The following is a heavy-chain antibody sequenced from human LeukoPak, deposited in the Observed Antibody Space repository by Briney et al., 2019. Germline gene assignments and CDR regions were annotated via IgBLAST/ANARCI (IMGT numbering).Heavy chain of an antibody. Sequence: GGSLRLSCAAYGFTFSSYSMNWVRQAPGKGLEWVSSISSSSSYIYYADSVKGQFTISRDNAKNSLYLQMNSLSAENTAVYYCARERVPAATLDAFDIWRQGIMVTVSS. CDR1: GFTFSSYS. CDR2: ISSSSSYI. V-gene: IGHV3-21*01. J-gene: IGHJ3*02. CDR3: ARERVPAATLDAFDI. D-gene: IGHD2-2*01.